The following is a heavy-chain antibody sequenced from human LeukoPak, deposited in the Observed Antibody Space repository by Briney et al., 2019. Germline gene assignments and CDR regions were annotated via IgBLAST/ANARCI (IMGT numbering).Heavy chain of an antibody. CDR2: IWYDGSNK. CDR1: GFTFSNYG. D-gene: IGHD4-17*01. J-gene: IGHJ4*02. V-gene: IGHV3-33*01. Sequence: PGGSLRLSCAASGFTFSNYGMHWVRQAPGKGLEWVAVIWYDGSNKYYSDSVRGRFTISRDNSKNTLYLQMNSLRAEDTAVYYCARGYDYGDYGVVEWGQGTLVTVSS. CDR3: ARGYDYGDYGVVE.